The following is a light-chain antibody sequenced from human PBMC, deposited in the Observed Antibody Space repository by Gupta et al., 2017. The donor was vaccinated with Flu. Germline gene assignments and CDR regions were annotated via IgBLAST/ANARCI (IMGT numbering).Light chain of an antibody. Sequence: SDIGGYDYVSCYQQRPGKAPQLLIYDVTNRPSGVSNRFSGSKSGNTASLTISGLQADDEADYYCSAHTTGSALLVIFGGGTKLTV. V-gene: IGLV2-14*03. J-gene: IGLJ2*01. CDR3: SAHTTGSALLVI. CDR2: DVT. CDR1: SDIGGYDY.